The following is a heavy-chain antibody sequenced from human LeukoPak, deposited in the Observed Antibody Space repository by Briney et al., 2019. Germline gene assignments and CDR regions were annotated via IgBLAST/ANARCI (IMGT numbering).Heavy chain of an antibody. J-gene: IGHJ4*02. Sequence: GGSLRLSCAASGFTSSSYAMSWVRQAPARGLEWVASLRGNGETSYADSVKGRCTLFRDVSTNTVYLQLNNLSVEDTAVYYCAKASWVSSDDAVWWGQGTLVTVSS. V-gene: IGHV3-23*01. CDR3: AKASWVSSDDAVW. CDR2: LRGNGET. CDR1: GFTSSSYA. D-gene: IGHD3-3*01.